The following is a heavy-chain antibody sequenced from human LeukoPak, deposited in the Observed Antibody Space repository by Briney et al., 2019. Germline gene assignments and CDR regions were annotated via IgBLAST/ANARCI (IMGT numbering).Heavy chain of an antibody. CDR1: GGSFSGYY. D-gene: IGHD3-16*02. Sequence: PSETLSLTCAVYGGSFSGYYWSWIRQPPGKGLEWIGYIYYSGSTNYNPSLKSRVTISVDTSKNQFSLKLSSVTAADTAVYYCARGLSPANYDYIWGSSRMGTYSFDYWGQGTLVTVSS. J-gene: IGHJ4*02. V-gene: IGHV4-59*01. CDR2: IYYSGST. CDR3: ARGLSPANYDYIWGSSRMGTYSFDY.